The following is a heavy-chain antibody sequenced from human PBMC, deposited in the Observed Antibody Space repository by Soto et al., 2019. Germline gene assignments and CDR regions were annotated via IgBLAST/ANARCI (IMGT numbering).Heavy chain of an antibody. CDR3: AKDAKILDWLPTSYYYDF. V-gene: IGHV3-23*01. CDR2: ISRSGNST. J-gene: IGHJ4*02. CDR1: GFSFISYA. D-gene: IGHD3-9*01. Sequence: PGGSLRLSCATCGFSFISYAMSWVRQAPGKGLEWVSSISRSGNSTYSADSVRGRFTISRDNSKNTLYLQMYSPRAEDTAVYYCAKDAKILDWLPTSYYYDFWGQGALVTVPS.